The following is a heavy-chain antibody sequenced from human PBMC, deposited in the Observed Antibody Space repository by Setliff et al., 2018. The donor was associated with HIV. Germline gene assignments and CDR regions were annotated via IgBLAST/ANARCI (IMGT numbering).Heavy chain of an antibody. CDR1: GDSIGSGGYY. D-gene: IGHD1-26*01. CDR3: VRNHEWALGT. Sequence: SETLSLTCTVSGDSIGSGGYYWSWIRQHPGKGLEWIGEVCQRGGINYNPFLWSRASISMDKPRNYFSLEMASMTAADTAVYFCVRNHEWALGTWGQGLLVTVSS. J-gene: IGHJ5*02. V-gene: IGHV4-61*03. CDR2: VCQRGGI.